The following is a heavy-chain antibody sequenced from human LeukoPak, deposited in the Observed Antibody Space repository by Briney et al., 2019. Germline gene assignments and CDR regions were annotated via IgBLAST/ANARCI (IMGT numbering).Heavy chain of an antibody. CDR2: TYYRSKWYN. J-gene: IGHJ4*02. V-gene: IGHV6-1*01. CDR1: GDSVSGNRVA. CDR3: ARVYGGKHIDY. D-gene: IGHD4-23*01. Sequence: SQTLSLTCAISGDSVSGNRVAWNWIRQSPSRGLEWLGRTYYRSKWYNDYAVSVKSRITINPDTSKNQFSLQLNSVTPKDTAVYYCARVYGGKHIDYWGQGTLVTVSS.